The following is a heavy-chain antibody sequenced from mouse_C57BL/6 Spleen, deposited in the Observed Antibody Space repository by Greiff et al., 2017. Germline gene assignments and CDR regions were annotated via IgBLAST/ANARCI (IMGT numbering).Heavy chain of an antibody. D-gene: IGHD1-1*01. Sequence: EVQLQQSGPELVKPGASVKIPCKASGYTFTDYNMDWVKQSHGKSLEWIGDINPNNGGTIYNQKFKGKATLTVDKSSSTAYMELRSLTSEDTAVYYCARSPYYGSSYVRMDYWGQGTSVTVSS. CDR3: ARSPYYGSSYVRMDY. CDR2: INPNNGGT. CDR1: GYTFTDYN. J-gene: IGHJ4*01. V-gene: IGHV1-18*01.